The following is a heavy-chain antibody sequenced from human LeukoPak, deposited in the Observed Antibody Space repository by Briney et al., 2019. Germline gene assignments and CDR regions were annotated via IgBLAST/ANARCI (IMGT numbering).Heavy chain of an antibody. D-gene: IGHD3-3*01. CDR3: ARSDFWSGYYNY. V-gene: IGHV4-4*07. Sequence: SETLSLTCTVSGGSISGYYWTWIRQPAGKGLEWIGRIYTSGSTNYNPSLKSRVTMSVDTSKNQFSLELSSVTAADTAVYYCARSDFWSGYYNYWGHGTLVTVSS. CDR2: IYTSGST. CDR1: GGSISGYY. J-gene: IGHJ4*01.